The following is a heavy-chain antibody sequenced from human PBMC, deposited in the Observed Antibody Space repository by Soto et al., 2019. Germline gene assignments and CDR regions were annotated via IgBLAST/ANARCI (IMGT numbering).Heavy chain of an antibody. CDR1: CGSINSYY. CDR3: ARGSSIAARGRFDY. D-gene: IGHD6-6*01. J-gene: IGHJ4*02. Sequence: SETLSLTCTVSCGSINSYYWSWIRQPPGKGLEWIGYIYYSGSTNYNPSLKSRVTISVDTSKNQFSLKLSSVTAADTAVYYCARGSSIAARGRFDYWGQGTLVTVSS. V-gene: IGHV4-59*01. CDR2: IYYSGST.